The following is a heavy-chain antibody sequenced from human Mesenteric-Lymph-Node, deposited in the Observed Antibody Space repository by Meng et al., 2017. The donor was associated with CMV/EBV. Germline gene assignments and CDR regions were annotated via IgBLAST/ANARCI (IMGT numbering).Heavy chain of an antibody. CDR1: SA. J-gene: IGHJ5*02. Sequence: SAICGVRHAPCKVLEWVSSIRARGGSTYYADSVKRRFTTSSDHSKNTLYLQMNSLSADDTAVYYCAKVVAYYCSSTSCRNQNWFDPWGQGTLVTVSS. D-gene: IGHD2-2*01. V-gene: IGHV3-23*01. CDR2: IRARGGST. CDR3: AKVVAYYCSSTSCRNQNWFDP.